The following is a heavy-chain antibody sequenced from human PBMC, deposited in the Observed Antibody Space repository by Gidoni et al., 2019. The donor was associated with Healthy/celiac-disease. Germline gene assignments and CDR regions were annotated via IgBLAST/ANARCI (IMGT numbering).Heavy chain of an antibody. D-gene: IGHD2-15*01. V-gene: IGHV2-26*01. CDR1: GFSLSNARMG. Sequence: QVTLKESGPVLVKPTETLTLTCTVSGFSLSNARMGVSWIRQPPGKALEWLAHIFSNDEKSYSTSLKSRLTISKDTSKSQVVLTMTNMDPVDTATYYCARIRSYCSGGSCYSGAFYYYYYGKEVWGQGTTVTVSS. CDR2: IFSNDEK. J-gene: IGHJ6*02. CDR3: ARIRSYCSGGSCYSGAFYYYYYGKEV.